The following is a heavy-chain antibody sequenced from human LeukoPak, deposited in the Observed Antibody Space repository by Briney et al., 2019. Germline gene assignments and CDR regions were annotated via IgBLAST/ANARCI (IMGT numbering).Heavy chain of an antibody. J-gene: IGHJ4*02. V-gene: IGHV3-21*01. CDR1: GFTFSSYS. CDR2: ISSSSSYI. CDR3: ARETTIFGVVIDY. D-gene: IGHD3-3*01. Sequence: GGSLRLSCAASGFTFSSYSMNWVRQAPGKGLEWVSSISSSSSYIYHADSVKGRFTISRDNAKNSLYLQMNSLRAEDTAVYYCARETTIFGVVIDYWGQGTLVTVSS.